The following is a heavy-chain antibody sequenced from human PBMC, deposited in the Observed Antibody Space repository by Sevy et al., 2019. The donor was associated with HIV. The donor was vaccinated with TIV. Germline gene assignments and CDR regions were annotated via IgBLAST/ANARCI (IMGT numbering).Heavy chain of an antibody. Sequence: SETLSLTCTVSGGSISSYYWSWIRQPPGKGLEWIGYIYYSGSTNYNPSLKSRVTISVDTSKNQFSLKLSSVTAADTAVYYCARDRLLWSERGLKQNYYYYYGMDVWGQGTTVTVSS. CDR2: IYYSGST. J-gene: IGHJ6*02. V-gene: IGHV4-59*01. CDR3: ARDRLLWSERGLKQNYYYYYGMDV. CDR1: GGSISSYY. D-gene: IGHD3-10*01.